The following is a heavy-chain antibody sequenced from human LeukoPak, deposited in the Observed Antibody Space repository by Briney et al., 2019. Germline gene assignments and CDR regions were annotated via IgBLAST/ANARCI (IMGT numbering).Heavy chain of an antibody. V-gene: IGHV1-58*01. CDR2: IVVGTGKT. CDR1: GFTNSNSS. Sequence: SVKVSCKASGFTNSNSSVQWVRQARGQRPEWIGWIVVGTGKTNYAQRLQERVTITRDMSTGTVDMELGSLRSEDTAVYYCAATSIRMVQRIIYYGKDVWGQGTTVTVSS. D-gene: IGHD3-10*01. J-gene: IGHJ6*02. CDR3: AATSIRMVQRIIYYGKDV.